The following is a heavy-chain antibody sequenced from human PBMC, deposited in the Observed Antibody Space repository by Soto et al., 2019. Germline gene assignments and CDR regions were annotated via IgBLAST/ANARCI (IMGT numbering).Heavy chain of an antibody. CDR3: ARDRRVGWFDP. CDR2: IYYSGST. J-gene: IGHJ5*02. D-gene: IGHD2-15*01. CDR1: GGSISSGGYY. V-gene: IGHV4-31*03. Sequence: SETLSLTCTVSGGSISSGGYYWSWIRQHPGKGLEWIGYIYYSGSTYYNPSLKSRVTISVGTSKNQFSLKLSSVTAADTAVYYCARDRRVGWFDPWGQGTLVTVSS.